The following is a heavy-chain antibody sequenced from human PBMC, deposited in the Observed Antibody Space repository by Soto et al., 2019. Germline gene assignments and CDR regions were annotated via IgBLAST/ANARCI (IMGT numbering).Heavy chain of an antibody. V-gene: IGHV2-5*02. CDR3: AHRPRYDFWSGYLGKASNQNRFDP. CDR2: IYWDDDK. Sequence: SGPTLVNPTQTLTLTCTFSGFSLSTSGVGVGWIRQPPGKALEWLALIYWDDDKRYSPSLKSRLTITKDTSKNQVVLTMTNMDPVDTATYYCAHRPRYDFWSGYLGKASNQNRFDPWGQGTLVTVSS. J-gene: IGHJ5*02. CDR1: GFSLSTSGVG. D-gene: IGHD3-3*01.